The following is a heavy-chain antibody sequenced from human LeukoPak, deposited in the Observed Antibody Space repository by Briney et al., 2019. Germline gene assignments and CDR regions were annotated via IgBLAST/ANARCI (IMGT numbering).Heavy chain of an antibody. J-gene: IGHJ4*02. D-gene: IGHD4-17*01. CDR1: GFTFSSYG. V-gene: IGHV3-33*01. Sequence: GRSLRLSCAASGFTFSSYGMHWVRQAPGKGLESVAVIWYDGSNKYYADSVKGRFTISRDNSKNTLYLQMNSLRAEDTAVYYCARDWGGMTTVPSYWGQGTLVTVSS. CDR2: IWYDGSNK. CDR3: ARDWGGMTTVPSY.